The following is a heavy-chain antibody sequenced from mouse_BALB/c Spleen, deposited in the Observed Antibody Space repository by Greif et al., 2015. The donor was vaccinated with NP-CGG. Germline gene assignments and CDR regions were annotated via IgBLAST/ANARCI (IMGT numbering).Heavy chain of an antibody. J-gene: IGHJ4*01. V-gene: IGHV5-4*02. CDR2: ISDGGSYT. Sequence: EVKLVESGGGLVKPGGSLKLSCAAYGFTFSDYYMYWVRQTPEKRLEWVATISDGGSYTYYPDSVKGRFTISRDNAKNNLYLQMSSLKSEDTAMYYCARDWGLLYAMDYWGQGTSVTVSS. CDR3: ARDWGLLYAMDY. CDR1: GFTFSDYY. D-gene: IGHD3-1*01.